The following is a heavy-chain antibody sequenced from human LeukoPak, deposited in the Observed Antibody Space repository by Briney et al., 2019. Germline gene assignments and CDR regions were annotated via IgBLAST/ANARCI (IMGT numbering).Heavy chain of an antibody. V-gene: IGHV4-31*03. Sequence: SETLSLTCTVSGGSISSGGYYWSWIRQHPGKGLEWIGYIYYSGSTHYNPSLKSRVTISVDTSKNQFSLKLSSVTAADTAVYYCARDSLFYDFWSGYQPGYGMDVWGQGTTVTVSS. CDR2: IYYSGST. CDR3: ARDSLFYDFWSGYQPGYGMDV. J-gene: IGHJ6*02. CDR1: GGSISSGGYY. D-gene: IGHD3-3*01.